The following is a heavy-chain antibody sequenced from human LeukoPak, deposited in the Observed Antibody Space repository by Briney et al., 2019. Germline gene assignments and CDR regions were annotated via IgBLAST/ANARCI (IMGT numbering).Heavy chain of an antibody. CDR3: ARAGGPYDHYQVDY. CDR1: GYTFTSNY. J-gene: IGHJ4*02. CDR2: ISPSGGST. Sequence: ASVKVSCKAFGYTFTSNYMHWVRQAPGQGPEWMGVISPSGGSTTYAQKFQGRVTLTRDMSTSTDYLELSSLRSEDTAVYYCARAGGPYDHYQVDYWGQGTLVTVSS. D-gene: IGHD3-3*01. V-gene: IGHV1-46*01.